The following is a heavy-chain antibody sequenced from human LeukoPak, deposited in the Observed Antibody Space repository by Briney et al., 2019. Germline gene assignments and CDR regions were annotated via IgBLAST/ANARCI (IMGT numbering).Heavy chain of an antibody. J-gene: IGHJ5*02. V-gene: IGHV4-59*01. CDR3: ARLTGYSSESWFDP. CDR2: IYYSGST. CDR1: GGSINSYY. D-gene: IGHD3-9*01. Sequence: PSETLSLTCTVSGGSINSYYWSWIRQPPGKGLEWIGYIYYSGSTNYNPSLKSRVTISVHTSKNQFSLKLSSVTAADTAVYYCARLTGYSSESWFDPWGQGTLVTVSS.